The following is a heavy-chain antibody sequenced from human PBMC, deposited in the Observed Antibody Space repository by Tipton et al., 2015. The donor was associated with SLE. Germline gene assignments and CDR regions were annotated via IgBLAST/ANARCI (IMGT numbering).Heavy chain of an antibody. J-gene: IGHJ5*02. Sequence: QVQLVQSGAEVKKPGASVKVSCKASGYTFTSYDINWVRQATGQRLEWMGWINAGNGNTKYSQKFQGRVTITRDTSATIAYMEMSSLRSEDTAVYYCAREYFDSSGYHYGWLDPWGQGTLVTVSS. V-gene: IGHV1-3*01. CDR3: AREYFDSSGYHYGWLDP. CDR1: GYTFTSYD. D-gene: IGHD3-22*01. CDR2: INAGNGNT.